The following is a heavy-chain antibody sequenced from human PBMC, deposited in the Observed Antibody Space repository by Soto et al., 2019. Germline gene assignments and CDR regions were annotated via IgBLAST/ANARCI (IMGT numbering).Heavy chain of an antibody. CDR2: ISDDGARI. J-gene: IGHJ4*02. CDR1: GFAFDQYW. D-gene: IGHD2-2*01. V-gene: IGHV3-74*01. CDR3: TRGPQPSSPRTEAL. Sequence: GSLRLSCVASGFAFDQYWMHWVRQAVGKGLEWVSRISDDGARIDYADFVKGRFTNARDNAKNTLFLQMRSLRGEDTAVSYCTRGPQPSSPRTEALWGRGALVPGSS.